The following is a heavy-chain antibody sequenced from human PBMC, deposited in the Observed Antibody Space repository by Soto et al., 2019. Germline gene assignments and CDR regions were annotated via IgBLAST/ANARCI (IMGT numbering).Heavy chain of an antibody. D-gene: IGHD3-22*01. V-gene: IGHV1-69*06. CDR3: ARDRTDSGYYTNWLDP. J-gene: IGHJ5*02. CDR1: GGTFGSDA. Sequence: QVHLMQSGAEVKKPGSSVKVSCKASGGTFGSDAITWVRQAPGQGLEWVGRIIPIFGTTNYAQNLQGRVTISADKSTLTSYMELHSLTSADTALYYCARDRTDSGYYTNWLDPWGQGTQVTVSS. CDR2: IIPIFGTT.